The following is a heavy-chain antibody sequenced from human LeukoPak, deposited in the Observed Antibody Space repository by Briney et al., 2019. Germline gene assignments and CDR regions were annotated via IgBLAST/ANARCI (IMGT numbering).Heavy chain of an antibody. CDR1: GDSISRSTYY. V-gene: IGHV4-31*03. D-gene: IGHD2-2*02. CDR3: ARVPYQLLYGFDP. J-gene: IGHJ5*02. CDR2: IYYSGST. Sequence: SETLSLTCTVSGDSISRSTYYWAWIRQHPGKGLEWIGYIYYSGSTYYNPSLKSRVTISVDTSKNQFSLKLSSVTAADTAVYYCARVPYQLLYGFDPWGQGTLVTVSS.